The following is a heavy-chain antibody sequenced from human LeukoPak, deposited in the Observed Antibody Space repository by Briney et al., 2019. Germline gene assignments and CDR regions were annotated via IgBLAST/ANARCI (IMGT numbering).Heavy chain of an antibody. CDR1: GFTFSSYS. V-gene: IGHV3-21*01. Sequence: GGSLRLSCAASGFTFSSYSMNWVRQAPGKGLEWVSSISSSSSYIYYADSVKGRFTISRDNAKNSLYLQMNSLRAEDTDVYYCARARQSYYYMDVWGKGTTVTVSS. J-gene: IGHJ6*03. CDR2: ISSSSSYI. CDR3: ARARQSYYYMDV.